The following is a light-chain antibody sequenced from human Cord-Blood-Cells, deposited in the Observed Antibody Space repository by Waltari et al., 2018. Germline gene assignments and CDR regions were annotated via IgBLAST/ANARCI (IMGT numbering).Light chain of an antibody. V-gene: IGLV2-14*01. CDR3: SSYTSSSTYVV. CDR2: DVS. Sequence: QSALTQPASVSGSPGQSITISCTGTSSDVGGYNYVSWYQQHPGKAPKLMIYDVSNRPSWGAKRVSGSKSGNTASLTISGLQAEDEADYYCSSYTSSSTYVVFGGGTKLTVL. J-gene: IGLJ2*01. CDR1: SSDVGGYNY.